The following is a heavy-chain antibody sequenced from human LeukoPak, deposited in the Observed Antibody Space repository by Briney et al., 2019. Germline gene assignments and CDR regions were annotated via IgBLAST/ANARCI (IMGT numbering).Heavy chain of an antibody. D-gene: IGHD3-3*01. V-gene: IGHV3-23*01. CDR2: ITRGGGT. Sequence: GGSLRLSCAASGFTFSSYAMTWVRHAPGKGLELVSGITRGGGTYYADSVKGRFTISRDNSKNTLYLQMSSLRAEDTAVYYCVRGITTPDCWGQGTLVTVSS. CDR3: VRGITTPDC. J-gene: IGHJ4*02. CDR1: GFTFSSYA.